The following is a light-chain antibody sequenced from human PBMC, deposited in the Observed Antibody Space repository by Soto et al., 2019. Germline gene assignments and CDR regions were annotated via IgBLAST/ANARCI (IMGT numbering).Light chain of an antibody. V-gene: IGKV3-15*01. CDR1: QSVRNN. J-gene: IGKJ1*01. CDR2: GAS. Sequence: VMTDSPGTLSVYQGERATLSCRASQSVRNNLAWYQQKPGQAPRLLIFGASTRATGTPARFSGSGSGTEFTLTISSLQSEDFAIYYCQHYNRYSGTFGQPTKVDI. CDR3: QHYNRYSGT.